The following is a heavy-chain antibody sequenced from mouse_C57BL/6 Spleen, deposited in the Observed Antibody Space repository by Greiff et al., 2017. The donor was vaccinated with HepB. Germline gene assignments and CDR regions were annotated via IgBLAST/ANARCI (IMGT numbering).Heavy chain of an antibody. CDR1: GYTFTDYN. CDR3: ARGSYDAMDY. V-gene: IGHV1-18*01. CDR2: INPNNGGT. Sequence: EVQLQQSGPELVKPGASVKIPCKASGYTFTDYNMDWVKQSHGKSLEWIGDINPNNGGTFYNQKFKGKATFTEDKYSSTAYMKIRSLTSEDTAVYYCARGSYDAMDYWGQGTSVTVSS. J-gene: IGHJ4*01.